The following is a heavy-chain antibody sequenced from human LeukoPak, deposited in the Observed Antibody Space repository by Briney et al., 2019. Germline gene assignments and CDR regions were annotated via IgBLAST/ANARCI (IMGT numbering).Heavy chain of an antibody. J-gene: IGHJ4*02. Sequence: LVKPSETLSLTCTVSGGSISSYYWSWIRQPPGKGLEWIGYIYFIGSTNYNPSLKSRVTISVDTSKNQFSLKLSSVTAADTAVYYCARVSVLAVAGPPFDYWGQGTLVTVSS. CDR2: IYFIGST. CDR3: ARVSVLAVAGPPFDY. D-gene: IGHD6-19*01. CDR1: GGSISSYY. V-gene: IGHV4-59*01.